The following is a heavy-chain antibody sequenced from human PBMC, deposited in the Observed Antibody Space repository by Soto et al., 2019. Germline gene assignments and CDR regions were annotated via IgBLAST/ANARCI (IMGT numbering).Heavy chain of an antibody. V-gene: IGHV4-39*01. CDR3: ARLGWSSSDGRGYSGTTNWFDP. CDR1: GGSITNSNYY. J-gene: IGHJ5*02. D-gene: IGHD3-22*01. Sequence: PSETLSLTCTVSGGSITNSNYYWGWIRQPPGKGLEYIGSIYYSGITYYNPSLKSRATISIDTSKNQFSLNVISVTAAADTAVYYCARLGWSSSDGRGYSGTTNWFDPWGQGTLVTVSS. CDR2: IYYSGIT.